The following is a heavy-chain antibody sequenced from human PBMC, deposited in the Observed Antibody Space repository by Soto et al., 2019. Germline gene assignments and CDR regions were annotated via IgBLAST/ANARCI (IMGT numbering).Heavy chain of an antibody. V-gene: IGHV4-31*03. J-gene: IGHJ5*02. Sequence: QVQLQESGPGLVKPSQTLSLTCTVSGGSISSGGYYWSWIRQHPGKGLEWIGYIYYSGSTYYNPSLKSRVTISVDTAKNQYSLKRSSVTAADTAVYYCARTHIVVVVAATLGAVYNWFDPWGQGTLVTVSS. CDR2: IYYSGST. CDR3: ARTHIVVVVAATLGAVYNWFDP. D-gene: IGHD2-15*01. CDR1: GGSISSGGYY.